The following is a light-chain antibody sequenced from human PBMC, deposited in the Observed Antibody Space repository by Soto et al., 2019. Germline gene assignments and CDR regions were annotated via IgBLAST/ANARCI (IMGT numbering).Light chain of an antibody. CDR2: EVS. CDR3: SSYAGSNNLGV. Sequence: PAFPPPPTGPPGQCIPNSCNGNRGELGGYNYVSWYQQHPGKAPKLMIYEVSKRPSGVPDRFSGSKSGNTASLTVSGLQAEDEADYYCSSYAGSNNLGVFGGGTQLTVL. V-gene: IGLV2-8*01. J-gene: IGLJ2*01. CDR1: RGELGGYNY.